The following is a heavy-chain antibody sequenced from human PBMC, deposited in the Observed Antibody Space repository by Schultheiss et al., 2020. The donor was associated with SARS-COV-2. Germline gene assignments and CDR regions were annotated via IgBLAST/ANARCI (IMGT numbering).Heavy chain of an antibody. Sequence: GGSLRLSCAASGFTFSSYGMHWVRQAPGKGLEWVAVIWYDGSNKYYADSVKGRFTISRDNSKNTLYLQMNSLRAEDTAVYYCARDPQRGYSYGSLGFDYWGQGTLVTVSS. J-gene: IGHJ4*02. V-gene: IGHV3-33*01. CDR1: GFTFSSYG. CDR3: ARDPQRGYSYGSLGFDY. D-gene: IGHD5-18*01. CDR2: IWYDGSNK.